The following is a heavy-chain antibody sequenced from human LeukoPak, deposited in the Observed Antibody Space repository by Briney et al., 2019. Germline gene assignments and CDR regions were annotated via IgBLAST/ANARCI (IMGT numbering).Heavy chain of an antibody. D-gene: IGHD6-19*01. Sequence: PGGSLRLSCAASGFTFSGYSMNWVRQAPGKGLEWVSSISRSATYLYYADSLQGRFTVSRDDAKSSLYLQMNSLSAEDTAVYFCARASQWLAFDYWGQGTLVTVSS. CDR1: GFTFSGYS. CDR3: ARASQWLAFDY. V-gene: IGHV3-21*01. CDR2: ISRSATYL. J-gene: IGHJ4*02.